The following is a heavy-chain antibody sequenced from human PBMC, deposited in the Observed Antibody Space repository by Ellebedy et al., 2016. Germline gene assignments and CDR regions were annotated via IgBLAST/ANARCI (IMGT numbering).Heavy chain of an antibody. J-gene: IGHJ6*02. D-gene: IGHD5-18*01. CDR1: GYTFTSYA. V-gene: IGHV7-4-1*02. CDR2: INTNTGNP. Sequence: ASVKVSCKASGYTFTSYAMNWVRQAPGQGLEWMGWINTNTGNPTYAQGFTGRFVFSLDTSVSTAYLQISSLKAEDTAVYYCARGRIQLWKVGSRLYGMDVWGQGTTVTVSS. CDR3: ARGRIQLWKVGSRLYGMDV.